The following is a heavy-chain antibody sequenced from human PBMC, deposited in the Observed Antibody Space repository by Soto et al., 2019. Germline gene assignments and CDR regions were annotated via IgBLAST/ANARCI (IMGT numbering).Heavy chain of an antibody. J-gene: IGHJ4*02. CDR2: VNPILSMS. V-gene: IGHV1-69*04. Sequence: SVKVSCKASGYTFTNYDINWVRQAPGLGLERMGRVNPILSMSNYAQRFQGRVTMTADKSTSTAYMELSGLRSEDTAMYYCATSYGSGYRAFDYWGQGALVTVSS. CDR3: ATSYGSGYRAFDY. D-gene: IGHD3-10*01. CDR1: GYTFTNYD.